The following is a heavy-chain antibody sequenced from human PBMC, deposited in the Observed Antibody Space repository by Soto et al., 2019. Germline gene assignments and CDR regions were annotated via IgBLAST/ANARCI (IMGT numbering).Heavy chain of an antibody. J-gene: IGHJ4*02. V-gene: IGHV4-59*01. CDR1: GASISSSY. CDR3: ARGGNRYSNVASGVGGFDF. D-gene: IGHD5-12*01. Sequence: PSETLSLTCTVSGASISSSYWSWIRQYPERGLEWIAYVYHTGATNYNPSLKSRVTISLDTSKGQFSLNLTPLTTADTAVYFCARGGNRYSNVASGVGGFDFWGQGSLVIVSS. CDR2: VYHTGAT.